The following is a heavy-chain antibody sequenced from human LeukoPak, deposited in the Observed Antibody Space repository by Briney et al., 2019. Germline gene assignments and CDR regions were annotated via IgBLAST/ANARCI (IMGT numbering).Heavy chain of an antibody. J-gene: IGHJ4*02. CDR3: ARSYRRWDQRFDY. D-gene: IGHD1-26*01. V-gene: IGHV3-7*01. CDR1: GFTFSSYW. Sequence: PGGSLRLSCAASGFTFSSYWMSWVRQAPGKGLEWVANIKQDGSGKYYVDSVKGRFTISRDNAKNSLYLQMNSLRAEDTAVYYCARSYRRWDQRFDYWGQGTLVTVSS. CDR2: IKQDGSGK.